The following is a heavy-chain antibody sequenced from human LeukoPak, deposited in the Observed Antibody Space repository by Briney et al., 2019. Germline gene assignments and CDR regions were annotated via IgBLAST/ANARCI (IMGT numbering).Heavy chain of an antibody. CDR3: AREVGGDYDILTGPYFDY. J-gene: IGHJ4*02. D-gene: IGHD3-9*01. V-gene: IGHV4-34*01. CDR2: INHSGST. Sequence: PSETLSLTCAVYGGSFSGYYWSWIRQPPGKGLEWIGEINHSGSTNYNPSLKSRVTISVDTSKNQFSLKLSSVTAADTAVYYCAREVGGDYDILTGPYFDYWGQGTLVTVSS. CDR1: GGSFSGYY.